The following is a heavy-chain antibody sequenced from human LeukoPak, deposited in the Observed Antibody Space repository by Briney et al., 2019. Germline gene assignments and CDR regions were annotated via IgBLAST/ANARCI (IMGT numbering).Heavy chain of an antibody. V-gene: IGHV3-49*04. J-gene: IGHJ4*02. D-gene: IGHD2-8*02. CDR2: IRSKAYGGTT. CDR3: IRDQYCTGGTCYFDY. CDR1: GFTFGDYG. Sequence: GGSLRLSCTASGFTFGDYGMNRVRQAPGKGLEWVGFIRSKAYGGTTEYAASVKGRFTISRDDSKSIAYLQMNSLKTEDTAVYFCIRDQYCTGGTCYFDYWGQGTLVTVSS.